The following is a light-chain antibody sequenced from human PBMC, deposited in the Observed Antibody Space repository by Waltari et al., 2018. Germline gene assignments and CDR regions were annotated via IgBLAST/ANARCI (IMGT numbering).Light chain of an antibody. CDR2: ENK. CDR1: RGSIPSNH. CDR3: QSYDASNHVL. J-gene: IGLJ2*01. Sequence: NVMLAQPLSVSESPGRTVIISCTRSRGSIPSNHVPWYLLRPGSAPTTVIYENKLRPSGVPDRFSGSIDTSSNSASLTISGLRTEDEGDYYCQSYDASNHVLFGGGTKLTVL. V-gene: IGLV6-57*04.